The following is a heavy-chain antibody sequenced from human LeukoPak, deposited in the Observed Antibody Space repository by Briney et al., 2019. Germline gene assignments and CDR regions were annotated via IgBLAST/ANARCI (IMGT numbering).Heavy chain of an antibody. Sequence: PSETLSLTCTVSRGAISSSSYHWGWTRHPPEKGLEWIGSIYYSWSTYYNPSLTSRVTISVDTSKNRFSLKLSSVTAADTAVYYCARLLAVAGKDVDYWGQGTLVTVSS. D-gene: IGHD6-19*01. CDR3: ARLLAVAGKDVDY. V-gene: IGHV4-39*01. CDR1: RGAISSSSYH. CDR2: IYYSWST. J-gene: IGHJ4*02.